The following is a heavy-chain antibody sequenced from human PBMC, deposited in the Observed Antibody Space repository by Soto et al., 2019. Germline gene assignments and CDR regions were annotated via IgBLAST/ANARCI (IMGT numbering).Heavy chain of an antibody. CDR3: XXXXXGSYDSWFDP. D-gene: IGHD3-10*01. Sequence: EVQVVESGGGLVKPGGSPRLSCTFTFSMYSMNWVRQAPGKGLEWVASISSGSAYIKYAESVKGRFTISRDNAKNSLXXXXNXLXXXXXXXXXXXXXXXGSYDSWFDPWGQGTLVTVSS. CDR2: ISSGSAYI. CDR1: TFSMYS. V-gene: IGHV3-21*06. J-gene: IGHJ5*02.